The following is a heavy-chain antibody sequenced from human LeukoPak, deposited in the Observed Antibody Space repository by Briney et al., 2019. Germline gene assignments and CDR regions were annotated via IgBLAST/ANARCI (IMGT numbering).Heavy chain of an antibody. D-gene: IGHD1-26*01. CDR1: GFTFSSYA. CDR3: APPSGSYKGNFDY. CDR2: ISGSGGST. V-gene: IGHV3-23*01. J-gene: IGHJ4*02. Sequence: TGGSLRLSCAASGFTFSSYAMSWVRQAPGKGLEWVSAISGSGGSTYYADSVKGRFTISRDNSKNTLYLQMNSLRAEDTAVYYCAPPSGSYKGNFDYWGQGTLVTVSS.